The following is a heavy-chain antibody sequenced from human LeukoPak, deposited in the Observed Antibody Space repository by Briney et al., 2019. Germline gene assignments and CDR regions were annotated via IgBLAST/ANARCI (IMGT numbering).Heavy chain of an antibody. CDR1: GGSFSGYY. D-gene: IGHD6-13*01. CDR2: INHSGST. J-gene: IGHJ5*02. CDR3: ARRSPVYSSSWSGSWFDP. V-gene: IGHV4-34*01. Sequence: SETLSLTCAVSGGSFSGYYWSWIRQPPGKGLEWIGEINHSGSTNYNPPLKSRVTISVDTSKNQFSLKLSSVTAADTAVYYCARRSPVYSSSWSGSWFDPWGQGTLVTVSS.